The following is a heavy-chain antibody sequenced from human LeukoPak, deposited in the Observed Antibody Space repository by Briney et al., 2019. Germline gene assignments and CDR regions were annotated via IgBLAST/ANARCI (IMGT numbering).Heavy chain of an antibody. Sequence: SETLSLTCTVSGVSVSSGSYYWGWIRQPPGKGLEWIGKMSYGGSTFYNLSLRSRVDISEDTSKNQFSLTVNSVTAADTAIYYCARLSIAGATYWYFDLWGRGTLVTVSS. J-gene: IGHJ2*01. V-gene: IGHV4-39*01. CDR3: ARLSIAGATYWYFDL. CDR1: GVSVSSGSYY. CDR2: MSYGGST. D-gene: IGHD1-26*01.